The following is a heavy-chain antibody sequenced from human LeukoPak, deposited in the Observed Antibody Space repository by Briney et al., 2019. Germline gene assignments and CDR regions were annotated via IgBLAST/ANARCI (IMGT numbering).Heavy chain of an antibody. CDR1: GYSFTSYW. Sequence: GESLKVSCKCSGYSFTSYWIGWVRQMPGKGLEWMGIINPSDSDTRYSPSFQGQVTISADKSISSAYLQWSSLKASDSAMYYCARAWNFDYWGQGTLVTVSS. J-gene: IGHJ4*02. CDR2: INPSDSDT. CDR3: ARAWNFDY. D-gene: IGHD1-1*01. V-gene: IGHV5-51*01.